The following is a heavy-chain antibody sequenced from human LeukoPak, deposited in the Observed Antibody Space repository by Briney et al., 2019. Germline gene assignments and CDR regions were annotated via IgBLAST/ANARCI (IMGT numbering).Heavy chain of an antibody. Sequence: GGSLRLSCAASGIIFSNYWMHWVRQAPGKGLVWVSRINRDGSSTSYADSVKGRFTISRDNAKNTLYLQMNSLRAEDTAVYYCARDRHYYGSGSYVDWGQGTLATVSS. J-gene: IGHJ4*02. CDR2: INRDGSST. CDR3: ARDRHYYGSGSYVD. V-gene: IGHV3-74*01. CDR1: GIIFSNYW. D-gene: IGHD3-10*01.